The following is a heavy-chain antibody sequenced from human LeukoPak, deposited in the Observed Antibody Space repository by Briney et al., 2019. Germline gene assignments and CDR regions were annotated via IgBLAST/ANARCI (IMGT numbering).Heavy chain of an antibody. CDR1: GGSISGYY. Sequence: SETLSLTCAVYGGSISGYYWSWIRQPPGKGLEWIGEINHSGSTNYNPSLKSRVTISVDTSKNQFSLKLSSVTAADTAVYYCARVAGYCSGGSCYRGGWFDPWGQGTLVTVSS. CDR2: INHSGST. CDR3: ARVAGYCSGGSCYRGGWFDP. V-gene: IGHV4-34*01. D-gene: IGHD2-15*01. J-gene: IGHJ5*02.